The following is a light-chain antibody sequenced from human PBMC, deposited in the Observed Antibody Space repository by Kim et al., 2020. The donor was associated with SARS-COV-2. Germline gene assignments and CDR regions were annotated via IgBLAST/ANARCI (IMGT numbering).Light chain of an antibody. CDR3: QQSYSSPWT. CDR1: QRISTF. CDR2: AAS. Sequence: DIQMTQSPSSLSASVGDRVTITCRTSQRISTFLNWYQQKPGKAPKLLIHAASNLESGVPSRFSGSGSGTDFTLTITSLQPEDFATYYCQQSYSSPWTFGQGTKVDIK. J-gene: IGKJ1*01. V-gene: IGKV1-39*01.